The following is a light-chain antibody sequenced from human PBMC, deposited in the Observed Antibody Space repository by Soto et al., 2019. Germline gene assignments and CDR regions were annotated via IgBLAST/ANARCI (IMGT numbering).Light chain of an antibody. CDR3: VLYMGSGTVL. J-gene: IGLJ2*01. Sequence: TVVTQEPSFSVSPGGTVTLTCGLTSGSVSINYYPSWYQQTPGQAPRTLIYNTNTRSSGVPHRFSGSILGNKAALTITGAQADDESDYYCVLYMGSGTVLFGGGTKLTVL. V-gene: IGLV8-61*01. CDR1: SGSVSINYY. CDR2: NTN.